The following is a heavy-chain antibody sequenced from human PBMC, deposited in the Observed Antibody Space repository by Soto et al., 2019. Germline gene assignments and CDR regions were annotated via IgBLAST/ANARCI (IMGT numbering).Heavy chain of an antibody. CDR1: GDSVSSNSAA. CDR2: TYYRSKWFN. D-gene: IGHD3-22*01. Sequence: SQTLSLTCAISGDSVSSNSAAWNWIRQSPSRGLEWLGRTYYRSKWFNDYAVSVKSRITINPDTSKNQFSLQLSSVTPEDTAVYYCARARTYYDSSGYYDSWGQGTLVTVSS. V-gene: IGHV6-1*01. CDR3: ARARTYYDSSGYYDS. J-gene: IGHJ4*02.